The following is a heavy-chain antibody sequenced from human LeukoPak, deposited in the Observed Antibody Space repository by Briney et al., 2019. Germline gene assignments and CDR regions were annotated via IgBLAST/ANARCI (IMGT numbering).Heavy chain of an antibody. CDR3: AREDIVMSNDAFDI. CDR2: MNTASGDT. V-gene: IGHV1-8*01. J-gene: IGHJ3*02. D-gene: IGHD2-15*01. Sequence: APVKVSCKASGYSFSSYDINWVRQASGQGLEWVGWMNTASGDTGPAQKFQGRVTMTRDTSINTAYMELKSLESEDTAVYYCAREDIVMSNDAFDIWGQGTRVIVSS. CDR1: GYSFSSYD.